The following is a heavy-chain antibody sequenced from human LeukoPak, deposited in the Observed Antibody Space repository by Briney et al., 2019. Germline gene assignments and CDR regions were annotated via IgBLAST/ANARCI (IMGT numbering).Heavy chain of an antibody. CDR3: TREGGSSYGYAYH. Sequence: ASVTVSCKAFGYTFTSYYMHWVRQPPGQGLEWMGWINPHSGDTNYAHKFQGRVTMTRDTSVSIAYMELSSLKSDDTAVYYCTREGGSSYGYAYHWGQGTLVTVSS. V-gene: IGHV1-2*07. CDR1: GYTFTSYY. D-gene: IGHD5-18*01. J-gene: IGHJ5*02. CDR2: INPHSGDT.